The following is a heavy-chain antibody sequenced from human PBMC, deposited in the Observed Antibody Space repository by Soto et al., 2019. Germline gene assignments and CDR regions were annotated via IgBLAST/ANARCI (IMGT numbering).Heavy chain of an antibody. CDR1: GDSFSSNSAP. D-gene: IGHD1-7*01. V-gene: IGHV6-1*01. CDR3: AGTTSHQWYYMDV. Sequence: QVQLQVSGPGLVKPSQTLSLTCAISGDSFSSNSAPWHWIRLSPSRGLEWLARTYYRSRWYNDYAVSVRSRITVNPDTSKNQFSLQLTSVTPEDTAVYYCAGTTSHQWYYMDVWGKGTTVTVSS. CDR2: TYYRSRWYN. J-gene: IGHJ6*03.